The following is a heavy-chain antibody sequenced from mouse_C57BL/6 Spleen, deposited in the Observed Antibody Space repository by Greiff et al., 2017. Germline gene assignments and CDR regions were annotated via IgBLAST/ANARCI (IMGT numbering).Heavy chain of an antibody. CDR3: TSELRYFDY. CDR2: IRLKSDNYAT. V-gene: IGHV6-3*01. Sequence: EVKLMESGGGLVQPGGSMKLSCVASGFTFSNYWMNWVRQSPEKGLEWVAQIRLKSDNYATHYAESVKGRFTISRDDSKSSVYLQMNNLRAEDTGIYYCTSELRYFDYWGQGTTLTVSS. CDR1: GFTFSNYW. D-gene: IGHD2-4*01. J-gene: IGHJ2*01.